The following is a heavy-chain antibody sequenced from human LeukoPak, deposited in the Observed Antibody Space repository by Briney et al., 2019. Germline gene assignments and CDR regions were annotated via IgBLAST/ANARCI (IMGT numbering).Heavy chain of an antibody. V-gene: IGHV4-4*02. CDR1: GGSISSSNW. CDR2: IYHSGST. Sequence: PSGTLSLTCAVSGGSISSSNWWSWVRQPPGKGLEWIGEIYHSGSTNYNPSLKSRVTISVDKSKNQFSLKLSSVTAADTAVYYCARDRRFGVRPYYMDVWGKGTTVTASS. CDR3: ARDRRFGVRPYYMDV. J-gene: IGHJ6*03. D-gene: IGHD3-10*01.